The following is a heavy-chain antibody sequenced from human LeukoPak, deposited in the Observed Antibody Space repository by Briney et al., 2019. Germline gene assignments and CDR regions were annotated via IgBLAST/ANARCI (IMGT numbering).Heavy chain of an antibody. J-gene: IGHJ4*02. CDR2: ISGYNGDT. V-gene: IGHV1-18*01. CDR1: GYSITGYV. Sequence: ASVKVSCKASGYSITGYVITWVRQAPGQGLEWMGRISGYNGDTNYAQKLQGRVTMTTDTSTSTAYMELTSLRSDDTAVYYCARGGSDWYSDYWGQGTLVTVSS. CDR3: ARGGSDWYSDY. D-gene: IGHD6-19*01.